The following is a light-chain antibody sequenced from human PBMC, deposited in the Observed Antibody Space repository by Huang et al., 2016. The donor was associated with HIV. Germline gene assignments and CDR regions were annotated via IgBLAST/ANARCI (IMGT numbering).Light chain of an antibody. CDR2: GAS. CDR3: QQYENWRT. Sequence: EIVMTQSPVTLSVSPGERATLSYRASQSVSSSLAWYQPKPGQAPRLLIYGASTRATDIPARFSGSGSGTEFTLTISSLQSEDFAVYYCQQYENWRTFGQGTKVEIK. CDR1: QSVSSS. J-gene: IGKJ1*01. V-gene: IGKV3-15*01.